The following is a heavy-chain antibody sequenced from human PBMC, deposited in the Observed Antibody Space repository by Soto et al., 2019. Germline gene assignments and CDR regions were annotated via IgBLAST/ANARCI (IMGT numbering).Heavy chain of an antibody. V-gene: IGHV4-59*01. Sequence: SETLSLTCTVSGVCITSYKWTWIRQSPGKGLEWIAYMYSSGGSSYNPSLKSRATISMDTFRNEYSLQLNSTTAADTAVYDCAREWSAFDYWGQGILVTVSS. CDR1: GVCITSYK. J-gene: IGHJ4*02. D-gene: IGHD2-15*01. CDR2: MYSSGGS. CDR3: AREWSAFDY.